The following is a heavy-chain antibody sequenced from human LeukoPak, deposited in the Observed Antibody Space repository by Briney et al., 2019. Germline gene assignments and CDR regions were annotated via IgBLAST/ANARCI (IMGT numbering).Heavy chain of an antibody. CDR3: ARLTHSYYYDTRGYYSYYYMDV. CDR2: ISYSGTT. J-gene: IGHJ6*03. Sequence: PSETLSLPCIVSGGSISSCDYYWGWLRQPPGKGLDWIGRISYSGTTYYNPSLKRRVTIFVDTANNHFSLKLTSVTAADTAVYYCARLTHSYYYDTRGYYSYYYMDVWGKGTTVTVSS. V-gene: IGHV4-39*01. D-gene: IGHD3-22*01. CDR1: GGSISSCDYY.